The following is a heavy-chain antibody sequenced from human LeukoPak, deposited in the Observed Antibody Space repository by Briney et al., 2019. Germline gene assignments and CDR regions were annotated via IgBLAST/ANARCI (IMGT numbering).Heavy chain of an antibody. D-gene: IGHD5-24*01. Sequence: SETLSLTCAVYGGSFSGYYWSWIRQPPGKGLEWIGYIYYSGSTNYNPSLKSRVTISVDTSKNQFSLKLSSVTAADTAVYYCARAGDGYNSKPYFDYWGQGTLVTVSS. V-gene: IGHV4-59*08. CDR3: ARAGDGYNSKPYFDY. J-gene: IGHJ4*02. CDR1: GGSFSGYY. CDR2: IYYSGST.